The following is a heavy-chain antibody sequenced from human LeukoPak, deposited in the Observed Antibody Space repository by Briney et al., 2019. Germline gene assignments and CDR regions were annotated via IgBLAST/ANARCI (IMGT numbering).Heavy chain of an antibody. CDR2: IIPIFRTA. V-gene: IGHV1-69*05. CDR1: EGTFNDYA. Sequence: VASVKVSCKASEGTFNDYAINWVRQAPGEGLEWMGGIIPIFRTANYAQKFQGRVTITKDDVTSTAYMELSSLRSEDTAVYYCARAYCSMTSCPFHYSDYWGQGTLVTVSS. D-gene: IGHD2-2*01. CDR3: ARAYCSMTSCPFHYSDY. J-gene: IGHJ4*02.